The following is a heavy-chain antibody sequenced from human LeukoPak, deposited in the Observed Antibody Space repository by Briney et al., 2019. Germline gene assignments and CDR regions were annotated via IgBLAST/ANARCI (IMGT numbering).Heavy chain of an antibody. Sequence: ASVKVSCKASGYTFTDYYMHWGRQAPGQGLEWMGWINPNNGGSKYVQKFQGRVTMTRDTSISTAYMELSSLRSDDTAVYYCASAIGGSWHFDYWGQGTLVTVSS. J-gene: IGHJ4*02. CDR3: ASAIGGSWHFDY. D-gene: IGHD6-13*01. CDR2: INPNNGGS. CDR1: GYTFTDYY. V-gene: IGHV1-2*02.